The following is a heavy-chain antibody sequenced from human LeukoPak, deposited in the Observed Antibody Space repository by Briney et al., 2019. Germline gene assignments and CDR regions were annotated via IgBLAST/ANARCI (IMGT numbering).Heavy chain of an antibody. D-gene: IGHD4-17*01. J-gene: IGHJ6*04. Sequence: GGSLRLSCAASEFTFSDYYMNWIRQAPGKGLEWVSYISSSSSYTKYADSVKGRFTISRDNAKNSLYLQMNSLRAEDTAVNYCARDSRLDGDYEYYFYYGMDVWGKGTTVTVSS. CDR2: ISSSSSYT. V-gene: IGHV3-11*06. CDR1: EFTFSDYY. CDR3: ARDSRLDGDYEYYFYYGMDV.